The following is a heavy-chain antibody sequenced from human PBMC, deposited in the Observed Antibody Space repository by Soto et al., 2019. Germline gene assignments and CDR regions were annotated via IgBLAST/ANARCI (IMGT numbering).Heavy chain of an antibody. V-gene: IGHV4-38-2*02. D-gene: IGHD3-22*01. CDR3: ARDRYYDSSGYPDAFDI. J-gene: IGHJ3*02. Sequence: PSETLSLTCAVSGYSISSGYYWGWIRQPPGKGLEWIGSIYHSGSTYYNPSLKSRVTISVDTSKNQFSLKLSSVTAADTAVYYCARDRYYDSSGYPDAFDIWGQGTMVTVSS. CDR2: IYHSGST. CDR1: GYSISSGYY.